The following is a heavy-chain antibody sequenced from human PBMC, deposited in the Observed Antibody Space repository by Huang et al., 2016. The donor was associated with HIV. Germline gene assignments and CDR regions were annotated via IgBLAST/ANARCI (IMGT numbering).Heavy chain of an antibody. V-gene: IGHV1-69*01. CDR1: GGTFSSYA. CDR3: ARPGYRTPLGDDAFDI. D-gene: IGHD3-10*01. Sequence: QVQLVQSGAEVKKPGSSVKVSCKASGGTFSSYAISWVRQAPGQGLEWMGGIIPIFGTANYAQKFQGRVTITADESTSTAYMELSSLRSEDTAVYYCARPGYRTPLGDDAFDIWGQGTMVTVSS. J-gene: IGHJ3*02. CDR2: IIPIFGTA.